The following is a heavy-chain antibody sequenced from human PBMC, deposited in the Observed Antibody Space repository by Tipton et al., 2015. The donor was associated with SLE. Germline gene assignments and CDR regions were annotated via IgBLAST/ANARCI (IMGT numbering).Heavy chain of an antibody. Sequence: LRLSCTVSGGSLSGYYWSWIRQPPGKGLEWIGEIFYTGYTTYNPSLKSRVTVSMDTSKNQFSLKLTSVTAADSAVYYCARENKDYYDAGGSHYGGFDPWGQGTLVTVSS. CDR1: GGSLSGYY. CDR3: ARENKDYYDAGGSHYGGFDP. CDR2: IFYTGYT. V-gene: IGHV4-59*01. J-gene: IGHJ5*02. D-gene: IGHD3-22*01.